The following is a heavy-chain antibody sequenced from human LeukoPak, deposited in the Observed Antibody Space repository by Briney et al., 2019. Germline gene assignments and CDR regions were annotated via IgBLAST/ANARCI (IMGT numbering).Heavy chain of an antibody. Sequence: GGSLRLSCAASGFTFSSYWMSWVRQAPGKGLEWVANIKQDGSEKYYVDSVKGRFTISRDNAKNSLYLQMNSLRAEDTAVYYCARAAVPAAHYYYYYMDVWGKGTTVTVSS. J-gene: IGHJ6*03. CDR3: ARAAVPAAHYYYYYMDV. D-gene: IGHD2-2*01. CDR2: IKQDGSEK. CDR1: GFTFSSYW. V-gene: IGHV3-7*03.